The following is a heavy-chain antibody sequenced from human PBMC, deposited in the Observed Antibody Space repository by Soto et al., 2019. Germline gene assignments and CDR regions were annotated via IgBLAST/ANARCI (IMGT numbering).Heavy chain of an antibody. CDR1: GGTFSRSA. CDR2: IIPLVGTA. J-gene: IGHJ4*02. Sequence: QVQLVQSGAEVKKPGSSVKVSCKASGGTFSRSAIYWVRQAPGQGLEWMGGIIPLVGTANYAQKFQGRVTITADESTTSAYLELSSLTSADTAVYYCATASTVTSPSDHWGQGTLVTVSS. D-gene: IGHD4-17*01. V-gene: IGHV1-69*01. CDR3: ATASTVTSPSDH.